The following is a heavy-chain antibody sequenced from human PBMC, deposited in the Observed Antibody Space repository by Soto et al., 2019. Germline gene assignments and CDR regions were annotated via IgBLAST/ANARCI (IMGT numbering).Heavy chain of an antibody. CDR2: VFYSGTT. J-gene: IGHJ6*02. V-gene: IGHV4-30-4*01. D-gene: IGHD1-1*01. CDR1: GDSISSADYY. Sequence: QVQLQESGPGLVRPSQTLSLTCTVSGDSISSADYYWSWIRQTPGKGLECIGHVFYSGTTYYNPSLKSRLTISVDTSKNHVSLRLTSVTAADTAVYYCARDLWVEPELYYYGMDVWGQGTTVTFSS. CDR3: ARDLWVEPELYYYGMDV.